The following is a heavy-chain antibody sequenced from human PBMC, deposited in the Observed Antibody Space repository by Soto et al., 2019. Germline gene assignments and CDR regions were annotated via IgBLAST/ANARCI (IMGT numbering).Heavy chain of an antibody. D-gene: IGHD2-2*01. CDR1: GGTFSIYA. CDR2: IIPIFGTA. J-gene: IGHJ6*02. Sequence: SVKVSCKASGGTFSIYAISCVLQPSLQWLDGMGGIIPIFGTANYAQKFQGRVTITADESTSTAYMELSSLRSEDTAVYYCAVRKRGVDIVVVPAAGYYYYYGMDVWGQGTTVTVSS. V-gene: IGHV1-69*13. CDR3: AVRKRGVDIVVVPAAGYYYYYGMDV.